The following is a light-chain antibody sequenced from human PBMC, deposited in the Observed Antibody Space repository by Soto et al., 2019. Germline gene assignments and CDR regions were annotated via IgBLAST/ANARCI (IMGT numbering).Light chain of an antibody. J-gene: IGLJ1*01. V-gene: IGLV2-14*02. CDR3: SSYTSSSTLYV. CDR2: EVS. Sequence: QSALTQPASVPGSPGQSITISCTGTSSDVGSYNLVSWYQQHPGKVPKLMIYEVSKRPSGVSNRFSGSKSGNTASLTISGLQAEDEADYYCSSYTSSSTLYVFGTGTKVTVL. CDR1: SSDVGSYNL.